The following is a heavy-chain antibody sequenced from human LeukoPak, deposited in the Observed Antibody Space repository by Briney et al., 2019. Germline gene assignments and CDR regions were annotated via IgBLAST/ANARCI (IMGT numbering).Heavy chain of an antibody. J-gene: IGHJ4*02. CDR3: ARAHYSGSSGY. CDR2: INWNGGST. Sequence: AGGSLRLSCAASGFIFDDYGMSWVRQAPGKGLEWVSGINWNGGSTGYADSVKGRFTISRDNAKNSLHLQMNSLRAEDTALYYCARAHYSGSSGYWGQGTLVSVSS. CDR1: GFIFDDYG. D-gene: IGHD1-26*01. V-gene: IGHV3-20*04.